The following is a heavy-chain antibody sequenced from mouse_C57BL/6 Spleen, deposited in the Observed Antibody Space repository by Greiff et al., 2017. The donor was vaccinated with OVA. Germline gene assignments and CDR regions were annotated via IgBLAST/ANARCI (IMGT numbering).Heavy chain of an antibody. CDR2: IRSDGST. CDR3: ARGELGFPFAY. J-gene: IGHJ3*01. CDR1: GYSITSGYY. V-gene: IGHV3-6*01. Sequence: EVKLLESGPGLVKPSQSLSLTCSVTGYSITSGYYWNWIRQFPGNILEWMGYIRSDGSTTYNPSLNNRISITRATSKNQLFLKWNSVATEDAATYYCARGELGFPFAYWGQGTLVTVSA.